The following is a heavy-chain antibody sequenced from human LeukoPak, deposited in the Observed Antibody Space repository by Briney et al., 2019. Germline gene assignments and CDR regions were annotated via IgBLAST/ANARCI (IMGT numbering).Heavy chain of an antibody. D-gene: IGHD3-22*01. CDR1: GFTFSTYS. CDR2: ISSSSSYI. V-gene: IGHV3-21*01. Sequence: SGGPLRLSCAASGFTFSTYSMNWVRQAPGKGLEWVSSISSSSSYIYYADSVKGRFTISRDNAKNSLYLQMNSLRAEDTAVYYCARGIYYDSSGYLGPDWFDPWGQGTLVTVSS. J-gene: IGHJ5*02. CDR3: ARGIYYDSSGYLGPDWFDP.